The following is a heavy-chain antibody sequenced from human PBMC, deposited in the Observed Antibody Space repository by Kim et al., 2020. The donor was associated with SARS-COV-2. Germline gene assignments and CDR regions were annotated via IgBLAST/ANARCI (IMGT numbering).Heavy chain of an antibody. J-gene: IGHJ4*02. D-gene: IGHD3-22*01. CDR2: ISSSSSYI. CDR1: GFTFSSYS. V-gene: IGHV3-21*01. Sequence: GGSLRLSCAASGFTFSSYSMNWVRQAPGKGLEWVSSISSSSSYIYYADSAQGRFTISRDNAKNSLYLQMNSLRAEDTAVYYCARPYYDSSGYYYYFGYWGQGTLVTVSS. CDR3: ARPYYDSSGYYYYFGY.